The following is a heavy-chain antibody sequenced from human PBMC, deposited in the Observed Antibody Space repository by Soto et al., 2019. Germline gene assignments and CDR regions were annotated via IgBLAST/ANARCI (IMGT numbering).Heavy chain of an antibody. V-gene: IGHV3-30-3*01. Sequence: QVQLVESGGGVVQPGRSLRLSCAASGFTFSSYAMHWVRQAPGKGLEWVAVISYDGSNKYYADSVKGRFTISRDNSKNTLYLQMNSLRAEDTAVYYCARGSCSSTSCRNWFDPWGQGTLVTVSS. D-gene: IGHD2-2*01. J-gene: IGHJ5*02. CDR1: GFTFSSYA. CDR3: ARGSCSSTSCRNWFDP. CDR2: ISYDGSNK.